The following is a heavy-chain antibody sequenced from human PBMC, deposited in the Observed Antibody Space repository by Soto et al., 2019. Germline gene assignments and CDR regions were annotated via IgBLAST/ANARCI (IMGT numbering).Heavy chain of an antibody. V-gene: IGHV4-34*01. CDR3: ASLDMVRGVIISRGAFDI. D-gene: IGHD3-10*01. Sequence: SETLSLTCAVYGGSFSGYYWSWIRQPPGKGLEWIGEINHSGSTNYNPSLKSRVTISVDTSKNQFSLKLSSVAAADTAVYYCASLDMVRGVIISRGAFDIWGQGTMVTVSS. CDR2: INHSGST. CDR1: GGSFSGYY. J-gene: IGHJ3*02.